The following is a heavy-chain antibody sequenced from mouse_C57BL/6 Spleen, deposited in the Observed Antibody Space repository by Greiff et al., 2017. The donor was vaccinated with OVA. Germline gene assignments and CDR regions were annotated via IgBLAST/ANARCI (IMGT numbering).Heavy chain of an antibody. CDR2: ISYDGSN. D-gene: IGHD1-1*01. V-gene: IGHV3-6*01. CDR3: ATYDGSSLWAMDY. CDR1: GYSITSGYY. J-gene: IGHJ4*01. Sequence: EVKLQESGPGLVKPSQSLSLTCSVTGYSITSGYYWNWIRQFPGNKLEWMGYISYDGSNNYNPSLKNRISITRDTSKNQFFLKLNSVTTEDTATYDGATYDGSSLWAMDYWGQGTSVTVSS.